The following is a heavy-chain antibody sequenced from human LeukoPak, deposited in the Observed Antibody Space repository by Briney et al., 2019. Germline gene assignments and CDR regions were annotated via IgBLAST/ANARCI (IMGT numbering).Heavy chain of an antibody. V-gene: IGHV3-21*01. Sequence: GGSLRLSCAASGFTFSSYSMNWVRQAPGKGLEWVSSISSSSSYIYYADSVKGRFTISRDNAKNSLYLQMNSLRAEDTAVYYCARGTNQWELLIAGVTDSWGQGTLVTVSS. J-gene: IGHJ4*02. CDR1: GFTFSSYS. CDR2: ISSSSSYI. CDR3: ARGTNQWELLIAGVTDS. D-gene: IGHD1-26*01.